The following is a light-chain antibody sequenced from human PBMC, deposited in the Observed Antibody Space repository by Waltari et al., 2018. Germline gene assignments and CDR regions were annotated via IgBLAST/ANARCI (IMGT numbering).Light chain of an antibody. CDR2: GAS. CDR3: QQYNNWPLT. J-gene: IGKJ4*01. CDR1: QSISNN. Sequence: EIVMTQSPGPLSLIPGERATLSCRASQSISNNLAWYQQKPGQAPRLLIYGASTRATGIPDRFSGSGSGTEFTLTISSMQSEDFAVYYCQQYNNWPLTFGGGTKVEIK. V-gene: IGKV3-15*01.